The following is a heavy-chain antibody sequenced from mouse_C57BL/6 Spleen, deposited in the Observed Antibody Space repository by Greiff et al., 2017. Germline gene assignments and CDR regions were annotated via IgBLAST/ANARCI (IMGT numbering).Heavy chain of an antibody. CDR2: IYPRNGST. CDR1: GYTFTDHT. CDR3: ARTSGLGLWYFDV. V-gene: IGHV1-78*01. Sequence: QVQLKESDAELVKPGASVKISCKVSGYTFTDHTIHWMKQRPEQGLEWIGYIYPRNGSTTYNEKFKGKATLTADKSSSTAYMQLNSLTSEDSAVYFCARTSGLGLWYFDVWGTGTTLTVSS. J-gene: IGHJ1*03. D-gene: IGHD4-1*01.